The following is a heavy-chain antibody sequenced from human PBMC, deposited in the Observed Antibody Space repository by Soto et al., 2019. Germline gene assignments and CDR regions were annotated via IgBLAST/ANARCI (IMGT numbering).Heavy chain of an antibody. V-gene: IGHV5-51*01. CDR1: GYSFTSYW. J-gene: IGHJ6*02. Sequence: GESLKISCKGSGYSFTSYWIGWVRQMPGKGLEWMGIIYPGDSDTRYSPSFQGQVTISADKSISTAYLQWSSLKASDTATYYCARICDGGDCPYGMDVWGQGTTVTVSS. CDR3: ARICDGGDCPYGMDV. D-gene: IGHD2-21*02. CDR2: IYPGDSDT.